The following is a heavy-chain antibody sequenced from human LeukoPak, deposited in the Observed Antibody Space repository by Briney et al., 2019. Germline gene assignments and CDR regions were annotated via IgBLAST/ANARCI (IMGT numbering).Heavy chain of an antibody. D-gene: IGHD6-13*01. V-gene: IGHV3-23*01. CDR3: AKAPSWYSGIWFDY. CDR2: ISGSGGST. J-gene: IGHJ4*02. Sequence: GESLRLSCAASGFTFSSYAMSWVRQAPGKGLEWVSAISGSGGSTYYADSVKGRFTISRDNSKNTLYLQMNSLRAEDTAVYYCAKAPSWYSGIWFDYWGQGTLVTVSS. CDR1: GFTFSSYA.